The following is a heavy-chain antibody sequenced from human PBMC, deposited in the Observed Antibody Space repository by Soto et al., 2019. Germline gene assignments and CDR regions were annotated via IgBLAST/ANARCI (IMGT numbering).Heavy chain of an antibody. D-gene: IGHD3-9*01. CDR3: ARDSPRYFGLYYFDY. J-gene: IGHJ4*02. CDR2: IYYSGST. CDR1: GGSISSGDYY. Sequence: SETLSLTCTVSGGSISSGDYYWSWIRQPPGKGLEWIGYIYYSGSTYYNPSLKSRVTISVDTSKNQFSLKLSSVTAADTAVYYCARDSPRYFGLYYFDYWGQGTVVTVSS. V-gene: IGHV4-30-4*01.